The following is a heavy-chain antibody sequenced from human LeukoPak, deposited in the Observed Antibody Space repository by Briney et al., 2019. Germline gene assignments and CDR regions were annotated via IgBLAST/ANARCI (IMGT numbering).Heavy chain of an antibody. V-gene: IGHV4-30-4*01. J-gene: IGHJ4*02. D-gene: IGHD1-26*01. Sequence: SETLSLTCTVSGGLISRIEYYWGWVRQSPVKGLEWLGHIYHTGTTLYSPHLNNRLTISVDSSKNQFSLTLNSVTAADTAVYYCASVSVWELATHTGGSFDYWGRGILVTVSS. CDR3: ASVSVWELATHTGGSFDY. CDR2: IYHTGTT. CDR1: GGLISRIEYY.